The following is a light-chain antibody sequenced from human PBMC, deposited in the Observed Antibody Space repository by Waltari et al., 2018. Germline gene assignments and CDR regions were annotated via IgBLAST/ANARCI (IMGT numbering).Light chain of an antibody. CDR3: CAHAGSGIWV. Sequence: QSALTQPAPVSGSPGKSLPPPCTGTSSAVGSFNPFPWYQQHPGKVPKLKIYEDTKRASGVSDRFSGSKSGNTASLTISGLQAEDEADYHCCAHAGSGIWVFGGGTKLTVL. V-gene: IGLV2-23*01. CDR1: SSAVGSFNP. CDR2: EDT. J-gene: IGLJ3*02.